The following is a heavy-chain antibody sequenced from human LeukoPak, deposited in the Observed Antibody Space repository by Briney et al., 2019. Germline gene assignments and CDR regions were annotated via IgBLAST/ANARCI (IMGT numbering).Heavy chain of an antibody. J-gene: IGHJ4*02. CDR2: IRNKANSYAT. CDR3: TGQPNYGDYPN. V-gene: IGHV3-73*01. CDR1: GFTFSGST. D-gene: IGHD4-17*01. Sequence: PGGSLRLSCAASGFTFSGSTMHWVRRASGKGLEWVGRIRNKANSYATAYAESVKGRFTISRDDSKNTVYLQMNSLKTEDTAVYYCTGQPNYGDYPNWGQGALVTVSS.